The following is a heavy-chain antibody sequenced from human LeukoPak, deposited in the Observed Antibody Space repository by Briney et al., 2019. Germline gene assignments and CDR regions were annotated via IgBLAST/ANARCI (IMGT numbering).Heavy chain of an antibody. CDR1: GFIFDDYA. Sequence: PGGSLRLSCAASGFIFDDYAMHWVRQAPGKGLEWVSGISWNSGSIGYADSVKGRFTISRDNAKNSLYLQMNSLRAEDTALYYCAKAGGYEFKGYFQHWGQGTLVTVSS. J-gene: IGHJ1*01. V-gene: IGHV3-9*01. D-gene: IGHD5-12*01. CDR2: ISWNSGSI. CDR3: AKAGGYEFKGYFQH.